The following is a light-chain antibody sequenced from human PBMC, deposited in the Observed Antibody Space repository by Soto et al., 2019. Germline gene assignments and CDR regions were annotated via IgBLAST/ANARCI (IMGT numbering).Light chain of an antibody. CDR3: QQSYRRRT. J-gene: IGKJ1*01. CDR1: QSISFN. V-gene: IGKV1-39*01. CDR2: AAS. Sequence: DIPMTQSPSSLSASVGDRVTITCRASQSISFNLNWYQQKPGKAPKFLIYAASSLQSGVPSRFSGSGSGTDFTLTISSLQPEDFATYYCQQSYRRRTFGQGTKVEIK.